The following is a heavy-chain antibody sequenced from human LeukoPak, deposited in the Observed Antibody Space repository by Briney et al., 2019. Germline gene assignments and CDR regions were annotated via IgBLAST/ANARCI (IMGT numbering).Heavy chain of an antibody. CDR1: GFTFSSYA. CDR3: AKAPAGYYYDSSGYYSRSYYFDY. D-gene: IGHD3-22*01. V-gene: IGHV3-23*01. J-gene: IGHJ4*02. CDR2: ISGSGGST. Sequence: PGGSLSLSCAASGFTFSSYAMRWVRRAPGEGVEWVSAISGSGGSTYYADCVRGRFTISRDNSKNTLYLKLNSLRAEDTAVYYCAKAPAGYYYDSSGYYSRSYYFDYWGQGTLVTVSS.